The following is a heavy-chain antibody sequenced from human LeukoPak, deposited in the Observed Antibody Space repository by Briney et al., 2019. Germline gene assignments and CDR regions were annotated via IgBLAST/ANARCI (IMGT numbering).Heavy chain of an antibody. CDR1: GGTFSSYA. CDR3: ARGVLRYFDWLFDYYYYMDV. CDR2: IIPIFGTA. V-gene: IGHV1-69*13. J-gene: IGHJ6*03. D-gene: IGHD3-9*01. Sequence: SVKVSCKASGGTFSSYAISWVRQAPGQGLEWMGGIIPIFGTANYARKFQGRVTITADESTSTAYMELSSLRSEDTAVYYCARGVLRYFDWLFDYYYYMDVWGKGTTVTVSS.